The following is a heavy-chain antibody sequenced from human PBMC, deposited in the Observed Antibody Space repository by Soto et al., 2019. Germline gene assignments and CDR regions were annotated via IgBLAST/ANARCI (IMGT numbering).Heavy chain of an antibody. CDR2: MNPNSGNT. J-gene: IGHJ5*02. CDR1: GYTFTSYD. D-gene: IGHD2-8*01. V-gene: IGHV1-8*01. CDR3: ARGRGIVLMVYAIRRHNWFDP. Sequence: GASVKVSCKASGYTFTSYDINWVRQATGRGLEWMGWMNPNSGNTGYAQKFQGRVTMTRNTSISTAYMELSSLRSEDTAVYYCARGRGIVLMVYAIRRHNWFDPWGQGTLVTVSS.